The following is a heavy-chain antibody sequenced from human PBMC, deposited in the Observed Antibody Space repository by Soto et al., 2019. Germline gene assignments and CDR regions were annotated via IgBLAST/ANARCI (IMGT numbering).Heavy chain of an antibody. CDR3: ARGPGYRLPRIAPFDY. V-gene: IGHV4-34*01. J-gene: IGHJ4*02. Sequence: SETLSLTCAVYGGSFSGYYWSWIRQPPGKGLEWIGEINHSGSTNYNPSLKSRVTISVDTSKNQFSLKLSSVTAADTAVYYCARGPGYRLPRIAPFDYLGQGTLVTVSS. D-gene: IGHD6-13*01. CDR2: INHSGST. CDR1: GGSFSGYY.